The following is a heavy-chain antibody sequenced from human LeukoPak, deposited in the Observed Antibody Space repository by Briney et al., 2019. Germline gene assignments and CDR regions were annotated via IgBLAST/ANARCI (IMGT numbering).Heavy chain of an antibody. Sequence: SVKVSCKASGGTFSSYAISWVRQAPGQGLEWMGGIIPIFGTANYAQKFQGRVTMTRDTSTSTVYMELSSLRSEDTAVYYCARDQNRRDGYNRGRGAFDIWGQGTMVTVSS. V-gene: IGHV1-69*05. CDR2: IIPIFGTA. CDR1: GGTFSSYA. J-gene: IGHJ3*02. D-gene: IGHD5-24*01. CDR3: ARDQNRRDGYNRGRGAFDI.